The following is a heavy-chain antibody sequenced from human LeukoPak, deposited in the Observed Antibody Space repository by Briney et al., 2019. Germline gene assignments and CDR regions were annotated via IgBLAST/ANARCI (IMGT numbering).Heavy chain of an antibody. J-gene: IGHJ4*02. V-gene: IGHV4-59*11. CDR3: ARGDFNNWNLDY. Sequence: ETLSLTCTVSDGSISSHYWSWIRQPPGKGLEWIGYIYYSGSTNYNPSLKSRVTISVDTSKNQFSLKLSSVTAADTAVYYCARGDFNNWNLDYWGQGTLVTVSS. CDR2: IYYSGST. D-gene: IGHD1-20*01. CDR1: DGSISSHY.